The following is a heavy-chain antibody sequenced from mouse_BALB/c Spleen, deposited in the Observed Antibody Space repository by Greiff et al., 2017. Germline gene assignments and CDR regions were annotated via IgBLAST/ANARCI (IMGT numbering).Heavy chain of an antibody. CDR2: IDPSDSYT. J-gene: IGHJ1*01. V-gene: IGHV1S127*01. CDR1: GYTFTSYW. D-gene: IGHD1-1*02. CDR3: TPLYGPHGGYFGV. Sequence: QVQLQQPGAELVKPGASVKMSCKASGYTFTSYWMHWVKQRPGQGLEWIGTIDPSDSYTSYNQKFTGKATLTVDTSSSTAYMQLSSLASEDSAVYCCTPLYGPHGGYFGVWGAGTTVTVSS.